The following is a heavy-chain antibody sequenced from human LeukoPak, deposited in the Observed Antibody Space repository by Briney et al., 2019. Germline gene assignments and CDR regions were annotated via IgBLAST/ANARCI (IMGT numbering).Heavy chain of an antibody. CDR3: ARHRGGYADRFDY. Sequence: SQTRSLTCTVSGASITSGSYYWGWIRQPPEKALEWIGTLYSRGYTFYNPSLQSRVTISGDTSKNQFSLKISSVTAADTARYYCARHRGGYADRFDYWGQGTLVTVSS. D-gene: IGHD5-12*01. J-gene: IGHJ4*02. CDR1: GASITSGSYY. CDR2: LYSRGYT. V-gene: IGHV4-39*01.